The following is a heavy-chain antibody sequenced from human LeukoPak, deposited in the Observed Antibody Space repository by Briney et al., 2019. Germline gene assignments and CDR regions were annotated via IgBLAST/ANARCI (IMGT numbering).Heavy chain of an antibody. CDR2: ISYDGSNK. D-gene: IGHD6-25*01. Sequence: PGGSLRLSCAASGFTFSSNAMHSVRQAPGKGLEWVSVISYDGSNKYYADSVKGRFTISRDNSKNTLFLQMNSLRAEDTAVYYCASSLAALIWGQGTLVTVSS. V-gene: IGHV3-30-3*01. CDR1: GFTFSSNA. J-gene: IGHJ4*02. CDR3: ASSLAALI.